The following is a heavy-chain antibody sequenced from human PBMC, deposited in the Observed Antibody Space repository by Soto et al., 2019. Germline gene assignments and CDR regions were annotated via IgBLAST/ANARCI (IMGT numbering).Heavy chain of an antibody. CDR1: GFPLNTSGMC. CDR2: IDWDDDK. Sequence: LEKRTEGLTLSCTFSGFPLNTSGMCVSWIRQPPGKALEWLARIDWDDDKYYSTSLKTRLTISKDTSKNQVVLTMTNMDPVDTATYYCARSIAGYYYYYYMDVWGKGTTVTVSS. CDR3: ARSIAGYYYYYYMDV. J-gene: IGHJ6*03. D-gene: IGHD6-13*01. V-gene: IGHV2-70*11.